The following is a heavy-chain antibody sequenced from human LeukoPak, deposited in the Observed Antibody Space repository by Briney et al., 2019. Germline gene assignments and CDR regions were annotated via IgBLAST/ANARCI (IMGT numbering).Heavy chain of an antibody. CDR1: GWSFNDYY. V-gene: IGHV4-34*01. J-gene: IGHJ5*02. Sequence: SETLSLTCAVYGWSFNDYYWNWIRQPPGKGLEWIGEINARGDTNYNPSPKSRVTISVDTSKKQFSLRLTSMIAADTALYYCERGQVPAARGYNWFDPWGQGTLVTVSS. D-gene: IGHD2-2*01. CDR3: ERGQVPAARGYNWFDP. CDR2: INARGDT.